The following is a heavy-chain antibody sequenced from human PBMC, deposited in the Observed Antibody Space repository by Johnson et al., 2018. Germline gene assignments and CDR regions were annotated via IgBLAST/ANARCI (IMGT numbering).Heavy chain of an antibody. CDR1: GGTFSSYA. Sequence: QVQLVESGAEVKKPGSSVKVSCKASGGTFSSYAISWVRQAPGHGLEWMGGIVPSFGTPNYAQKFQGRVTHSADESTRTAYMELSSLRSEDTAVYYCATFDSSGYLVDYWGQGTLVTVSS. D-gene: IGHD3-22*01. V-gene: IGHV1-69*01. J-gene: IGHJ4*02. CDR3: ATFDSSGYLVDY. CDR2: IVPSFGTP.